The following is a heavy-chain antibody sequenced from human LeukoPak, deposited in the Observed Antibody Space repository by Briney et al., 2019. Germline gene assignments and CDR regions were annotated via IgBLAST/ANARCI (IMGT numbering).Heavy chain of an antibody. J-gene: IGHJ3*02. Sequence: QAGGSLRLSCAASGFSFSSSGMHWVRKAPGKGLEWVAFIGRDGSTKYYADSVKGRITISGDNSNNTAYLQMNSLRAEDTAIYYCAKDGGWTFDIWGQGTMVTVSS. V-gene: IGHV3-30*02. CDR1: GFSFSSSG. CDR3: AKDGGWTFDI. CDR2: IGRDGSTK. D-gene: IGHD2-15*01.